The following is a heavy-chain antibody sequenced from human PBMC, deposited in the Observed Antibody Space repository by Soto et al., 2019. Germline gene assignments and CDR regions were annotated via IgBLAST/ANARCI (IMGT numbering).Heavy chain of an antibody. CDR1: GGSFSGYY. Sequence: SETLSLTCAVHGGSFSGYYWSWIRRPPGKGREWIGEINHSGSTNYNPSRRSRVTIPVDTSKNKSSLKLSSVPAADTAVYSCARGREGFWSGSPYYMDVWGQGTKVTVS. J-gene: IGHJ6*03. D-gene: IGHD3-3*01. V-gene: IGHV4-34*01. CDR3: ARGREGFWSGSPYYMDV. CDR2: INHSGST.